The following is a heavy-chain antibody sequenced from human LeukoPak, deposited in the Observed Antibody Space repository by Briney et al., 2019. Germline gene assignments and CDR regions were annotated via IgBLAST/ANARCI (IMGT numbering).Heavy chain of an antibody. CDR3: AKDKGSGTYPPY. V-gene: IGHV3-23*01. D-gene: IGHD1-26*01. CDR2: ISGSGGSI. CDR1: GFTFSSFA. J-gene: IGHJ4*02. Sequence: GGSLRLSCAASGFTFSSFAISWVRQAPGKGLKWVSGISGSGGSIYYADSVKGRFTISRDNSKNSLYLQMNSLRAEDTAVYYCAKDKGSGTYPPYWGQGTLVTVSS.